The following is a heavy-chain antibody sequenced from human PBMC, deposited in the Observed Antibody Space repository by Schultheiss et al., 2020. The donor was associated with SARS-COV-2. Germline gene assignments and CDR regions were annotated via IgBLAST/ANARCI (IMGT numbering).Heavy chain of an antibody. CDR1: GGSISSYY. CDR3: ASAQLVGNGMDV. V-gene: IGHV4-59*01. Sequence: SETLSLTCTVSGGSISSYYWSWIRQPPGKGLEWIGYIYYSGSTNYNPSLKSRVTISVDKSKNQFSLKLSSVTAADTAVYYCASAQLVGNGMDVWGQGTTVTASS. CDR2: IYYSGST. D-gene: IGHD6-6*01. J-gene: IGHJ6*02.